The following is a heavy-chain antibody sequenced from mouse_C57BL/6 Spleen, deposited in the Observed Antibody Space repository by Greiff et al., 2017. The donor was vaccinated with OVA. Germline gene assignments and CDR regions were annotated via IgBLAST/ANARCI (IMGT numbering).Heavy chain of an antibody. CDR3: AREGPYSNYYFDY. J-gene: IGHJ2*01. V-gene: IGHV5-16*01. Sequence: DVKLVESEGGLVQPGSSMKLSCTASGFTFSDYYMAWVRQVPEKGLEWVANINYDGSSTYYLDSLKSRFIISRDNAKNILYLQMSSLKSEDTATYYCAREGPYSNYYFDYWGQGTTLTVSS. D-gene: IGHD2-5*01. CDR1: GFTFSDYY. CDR2: INYDGSST.